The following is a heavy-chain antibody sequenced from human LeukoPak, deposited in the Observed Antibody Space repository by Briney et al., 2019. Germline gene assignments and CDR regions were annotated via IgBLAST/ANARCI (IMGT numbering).Heavy chain of an antibody. J-gene: IGHJ3*02. CDR1: GGSISSSNW. Sequence: PSGTLSLTCAVSGGSISSSNWWSWVRQPPGKGLEWIGEIYHSGSTNYNPSLKSRVPISVDKSKNQFSLKLSSVTAADTAVYYCASRAPGGEDAFDIWGQGTMVTVSS. CDR3: ASRAPGGEDAFDI. D-gene: IGHD4-17*01. CDR2: IYHSGST. V-gene: IGHV4-4*02.